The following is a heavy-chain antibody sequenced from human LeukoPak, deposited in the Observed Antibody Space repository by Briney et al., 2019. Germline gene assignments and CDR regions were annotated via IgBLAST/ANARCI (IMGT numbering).Heavy chain of an antibody. D-gene: IGHD3-9*01. J-gene: IGHJ4*02. Sequence: SAKVSCKASGGTFTSDAISWGRQAPRQGLEWMGRIIPILGIANYAQKFQGRVTSTADKSTSTAYMELSSLRSEDTAVYYCARPGVVRYFDWLPLDYWGQGTLVTVSS. V-gene: IGHV1-69*04. CDR3: ARPGVVRYFDWLPLDY. CDR1: GGTFTSDA. CDR2: IIPILGIA.